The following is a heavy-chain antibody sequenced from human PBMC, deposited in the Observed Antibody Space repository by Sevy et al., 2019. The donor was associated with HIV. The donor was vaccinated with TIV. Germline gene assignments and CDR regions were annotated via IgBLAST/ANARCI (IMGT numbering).Heavy chain of an antibody. V-gene: IGHV5-51*01. Sequence: GESLKISCKGSGYSFTSYWIGWVRQMPGKGLEWVGIIYPGDSDTRYSPSFQGQVTISADKSISTAYLQWSSLKASDTAMYYCAGWRREPRAYETKYYYYYLDVWGKGTTVTVSS. CDR3: AGWRREPRAYETKYYYYYLDV. CDR2: IYPGDSDT. CDR1: GYSFTSYW. J-gene: IGHJ6*03. D-gene: IGHD3-3*01.